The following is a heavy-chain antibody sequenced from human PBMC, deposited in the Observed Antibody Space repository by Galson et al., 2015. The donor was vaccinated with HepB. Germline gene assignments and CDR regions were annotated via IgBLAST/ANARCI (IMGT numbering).Heavy chain of an antibody. V-gene: IGHV4-39*07. D-gene: IGHD3-16*02. CDR3: ARVLYGNYRCVAFDP. CDR1: GGSISSSSYY. CDR2: IYYSGST. J-gene: IGHJ5*02. Sequence: SETLSLTCTVSGGSISSSSYYWGWIRQPPGKGLEWIGSIYYSGSTYYNPSLKSRVTISVDTSKNQFSLKLSSVTAADTAVYYCARVLYGNYRCVAFDPWGQGTLVTVSS.